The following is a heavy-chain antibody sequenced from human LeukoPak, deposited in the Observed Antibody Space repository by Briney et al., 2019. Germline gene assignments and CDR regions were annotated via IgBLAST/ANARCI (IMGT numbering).Heavy chain of an antibody. CDR3: ARGILYYDILTGYLLYYFDY. D-gene: IGHD3-9*01. V-gene: IGHV4-39*07. J-gene: IGHJ4*02. CDR1: GGSISSNSYY. Sequence: PSETLSLTCAVSGGSISSNSYYWGWIRQPPGKGLEWIGSIYYSGSTYYNPSLKSRVTISVDTSKNQFSLKLSSVTAADTAVYYCARGILYYDILTGYLLYYFDYWGQGTLVTVSS. CDR2: IYYSGST.